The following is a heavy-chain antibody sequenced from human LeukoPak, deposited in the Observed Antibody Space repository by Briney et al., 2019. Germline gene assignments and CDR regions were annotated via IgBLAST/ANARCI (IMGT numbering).Heavy chain of an antibody. CDR1: GGSFSGYY. CDR3: ARGNAYYDFWSGYYPPKYYFDY. V-gene: IGHV4-34*01. CDR2: INHSGST. D-gene: IGHD3-3*01. Sequence: SETLSLTCAVYGGSFSGYYWSWIRQPPGKGLEWIGEINHSGSTNYNPSLKSRVTISVDTSKNQFSLKLSSVTAADTAVYYCARGNAYYDFWSGYYPPKYYFDYWGQGTLVTVSS. J-gene: IGHJ4*02.